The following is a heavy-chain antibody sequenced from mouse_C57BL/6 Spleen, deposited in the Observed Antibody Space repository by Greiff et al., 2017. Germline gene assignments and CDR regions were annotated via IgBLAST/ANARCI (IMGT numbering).Heavy chain of an antibody. V-gene: IGHV1-62-2*01. D-gene: IGHD2-3*01. CDR1: GYTFTEYT. CDR3: ARHEDGYYPHYYAMDY. J-gene: IGHJ4*01. Sequence: QVQLQQSGAELVKPGASVKLSCTASGYTFTEYTIHWVKQRSGQGLEWIGWFYPGSGSIKYDEKFKDKATLTADKSSSTVYMGLSRLTSEDSAVYFCARHEDGYYPHYYAMDYWGQGTSVTVSS. CDR2: FYPGSGSI.